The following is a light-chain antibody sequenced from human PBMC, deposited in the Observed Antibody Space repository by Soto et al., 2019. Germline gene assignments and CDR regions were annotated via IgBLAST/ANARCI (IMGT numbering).Light chain of an antibody. CDR3: SAYTARSTLV. V-gene: IGLV2-14*01. CDR2: EVT. J-gene: IGLJ3*02. Sequence: QSALTQPASVSGSPGQSITISCTGTSSDVGGHNYVSWYQQHPGKAPKVMIYEVTNRPSGVSNRFSGSKSGNTASLTISGLQAEDEADYYCSAYTARSTLVFGGGTKLTVL. CDR1: SSDVGGHNY.